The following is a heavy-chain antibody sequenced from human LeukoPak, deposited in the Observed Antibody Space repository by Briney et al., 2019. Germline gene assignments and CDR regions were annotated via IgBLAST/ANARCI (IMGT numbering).Heavy chain of an antibody. CDR3: ARHGQNDGYPLDY. Sequence: SETLSLTCTVSGGSISGYYWSWIRQPPGKGLEWIAYIHYSGSTNYNPPLKSRLTISVDTSKNQLSLKLNSVTDADTAVCYCARHGQNDGYPLDYWGQGTLVSVSS. CDR2: IHYSGST. J-gene: IGHJ4*02. D-gene: IGHD5-24*01. V-gene: IGHV4-59*08. CDR1: GGSISGYY.